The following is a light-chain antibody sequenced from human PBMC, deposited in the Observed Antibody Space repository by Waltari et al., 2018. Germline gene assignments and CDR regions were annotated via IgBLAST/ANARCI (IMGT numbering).Light chain of an antibody. V-gene: IGKV3-20*01. CDR3: QQYGSSPRT. CDR1: QSVSSIY. J-gene: IGKJ1*01. CDR2: GAS. Sequence: EIVLTQSPGTLSLSPGERANLSCRASQSVSSIYLAWDQQKPGQAPRLLIYGASSRATGIPDRFGGRGSGTDFTLTISRLEPGDFAVYYCQQYGSSPRTFGQGTKVEIK.